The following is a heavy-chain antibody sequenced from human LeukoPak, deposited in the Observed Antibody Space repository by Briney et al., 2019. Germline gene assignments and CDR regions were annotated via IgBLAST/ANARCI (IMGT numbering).Heavy chain of an antibody. Sequence: SVKVSCKASGGTFSSYAISWVRQAPGQGLEWMGRIIPIFGIANYAQKFQGRVTITADKSTSTAYMELSSLRSEDTAVYYCARVQWLVHHFDYWGQGTLVTVSS. V-gene: IGHV1-69*04. D-gene: IGHD6-19*01. CDR2: IIPIFGIA. CDR1: GGTFSSYA. CDR3: ARVQWLVHHFDY. J-gene: IGHJ4*02.